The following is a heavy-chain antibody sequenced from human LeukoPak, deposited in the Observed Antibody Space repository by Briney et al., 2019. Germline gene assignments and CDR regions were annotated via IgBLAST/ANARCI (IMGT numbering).Heavy chain of an antibody. Sequence: GGSLRLSCAASGFTVSSNYMSWARQAPGKGLEWVSVIYSGGSTYYADSVKGRFTISRDNSKNTLYLQMNSLRAEDTAVYYCARDSRFGELGIDPWGQGTLVTVSS. CDR1: GFTVSSNY. D-gene: IGHD3-10*01. CDR3: ARDSRFGELGIDP. J-gene: IGHJ5*02. CDR2: IYSGGST. V-gene: IGHV3-53*01.